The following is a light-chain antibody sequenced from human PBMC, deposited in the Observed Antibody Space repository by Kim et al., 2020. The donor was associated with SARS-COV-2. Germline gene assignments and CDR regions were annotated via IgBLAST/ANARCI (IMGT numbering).Light chain of an antibody. V-gene: IGLV3-19*01. Sequence: SSELTQDPAVSVALGQTVRITCQGDSLRSYYASWYQQKPGQAPVLVIYGKNNRPSGIPDRFSGSSSGNTASLTITGAQAEDEADYYCNSRDSSGNPIGVFGGGTKLTVL. CDR2: GKN. CDR3: NSRDSSGNPIGV. CDR1: SLRSYY. J-gene: IGLJ3*02.